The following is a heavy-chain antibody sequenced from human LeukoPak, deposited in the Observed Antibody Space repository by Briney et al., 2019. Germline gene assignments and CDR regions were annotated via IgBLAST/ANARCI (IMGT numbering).Heavy chain of an antibody. J-gene: IGHJ4*02. CDR2: INHSGST. Sequence: PGGSLRLSCAASGFTFGSYWMSWVRQAPGKGLEWIGEINHSGSTNYNPSLKSRVTISVDTSKNQFSLKLSSVTAADTAVYYCARGGRAVAGTKEGFYFDYWGQGTLVTVSS. V-gene: IGHV4-34*01. CDR3: ARGGRAVAGTKEGFYFDY. D-gene: IGHD6-19*01. CDR1: GFTFGSYW.